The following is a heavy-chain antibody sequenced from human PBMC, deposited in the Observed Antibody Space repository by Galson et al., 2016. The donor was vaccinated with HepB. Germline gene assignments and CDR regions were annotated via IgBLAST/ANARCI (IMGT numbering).Heavy chain of an antibody. J-gene: IGHJ6*02. D-gene: IGHD5-18*01. CDR1: GGTISSGGYS. CDR3: ARDRSYGYSNGMDV. V-gene: IGHV4-30-2*01. Sequence: TLYLTCAVSGGTISSGGYSWSWIRQPTGKGLEWIGYIYHSGSTYYNPSPKSRVTTSVHRSKNLFSLKLSAVTAADTAVYYCARDRSYGYSNGMDVWGQGTTVTVSS. CDR2: IYHSGST.